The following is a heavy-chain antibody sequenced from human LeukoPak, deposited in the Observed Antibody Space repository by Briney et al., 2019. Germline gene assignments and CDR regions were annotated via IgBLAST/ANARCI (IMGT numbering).Heavy chain of an antibody. J-gene: IGHJ4*02. D-gene: IGHD6-19*01. CDR3: ARGHSSAWYVDYFDY. Sequence: GGSLRLSCAASGFTFSSYNMNWVRQAPGKGLEWVSYITPSSSTIFYADSVKGRFTISRDNAKNSLYLQMNSLRAEDTAVYYCARGHSSAWYVDYFDYWGQATLVTVSS. V-gene: IGHV3-48*04. CDR2: ITPSSSTI. CDR1: GFTFSSYN.